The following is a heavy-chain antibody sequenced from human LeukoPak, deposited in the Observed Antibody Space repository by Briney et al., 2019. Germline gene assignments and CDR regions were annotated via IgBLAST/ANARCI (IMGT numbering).Heavy chain of an antibody. CDR3: ARHVSSSSTSFDY. V-gene: IGHV4-59*08. J-gene: IGHJ4*02. Sequence: KPSETLSLTYTVSGGPISSYYWRWIRQPPGKGLEWIGYIYYRGCTNYNPSLESRVTISVDTSKNQFSLKLSSVTAADTAVYYCARHVSSSSTSFDYWGQGTLVSVSS. D-gene: IGHD6-13*01. CDR2: IYYRGCT. CDR1: GGPISSYY.